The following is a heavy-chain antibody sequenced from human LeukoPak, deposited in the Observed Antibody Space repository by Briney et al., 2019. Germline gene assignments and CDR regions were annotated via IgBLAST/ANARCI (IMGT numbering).Heavy chain of an antibody. V-gene: IGHV1-45*02. CDR3: ASIGNYGGNFAFDI. CDR1: GYSFTYRY. J-gene: IGHJ3*02. CDR2: ITPFNDNT. Sequence: ASVTVSCKASGYSFTYRYLHWVRQAPGQALEWMGWITPFNDNTNYAQKFQDRVTFTRDRSMTTAYMELSSLRSEDTAMYYCASIGNYGGNFAFDIWGQGTMVTVSS. D-gene: IGHD4-23*01.